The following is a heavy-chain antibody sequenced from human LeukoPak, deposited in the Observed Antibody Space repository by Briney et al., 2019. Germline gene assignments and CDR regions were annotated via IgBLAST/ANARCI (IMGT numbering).Heavy chain of an antibody. CDR3: ATEVGATKVIDY. D-gene: IGHD1-26*01. CDR2: MNPNSGNT. Sequence: ASVKVSCKASGYTFTSYDINWVRQATGQGLEWMGWMNPNSGNTGYAQKFQGRVTMTRNTSISTAYMELSSLRSEDTAVYYCATEVGATKVIDYWGQGTLVTVSS. CDR1: GYTFTSYD. V-gene: IGHV1-8*01. J-gene: IGHJ4*02.